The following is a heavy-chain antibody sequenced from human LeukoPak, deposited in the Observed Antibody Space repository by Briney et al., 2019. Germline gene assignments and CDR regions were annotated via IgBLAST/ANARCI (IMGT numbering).Heavy chain of an antibody. CDR1: GFIFSRYW. D-gene: IGHD3-10*01. V-gene: IGHV3-7*03. Sequence: GGSLRLSCAASGFIFSRYWMIWVRQAPGKGLEWVANIKQDGSEKYYVDSVKGRFTISRDNAKNSLYLQMNSLRAEDTALYYCARGISGPHYFDYWGQGTLVTAS. J-gene: IGHJ4*02. CDR3: ARGISGPHYFDY. CDR2: IKQDGSEK.